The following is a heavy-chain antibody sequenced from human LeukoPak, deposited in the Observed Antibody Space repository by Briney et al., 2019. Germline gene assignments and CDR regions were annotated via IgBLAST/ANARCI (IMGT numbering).Heavy chain of an antibody. CDR2: ISSTGSYI. CDR1: GFTFSSYA. Sequence: GGSLRLSCAASGFTFSSYAMNWVRQAPGKGLEWVSSISSTGSYIYYADSMKGRFTISRDNAKNSPYLQMNSLRAEDTAVYYCARDSSAYGDYAGYWGQGTLVTVSS. V-gene: IGHV3-21*01. D-gene: IGHD4-17*01. J-gene: IGHJ4*02. CDR3: ARDSSAYGDYAGY.